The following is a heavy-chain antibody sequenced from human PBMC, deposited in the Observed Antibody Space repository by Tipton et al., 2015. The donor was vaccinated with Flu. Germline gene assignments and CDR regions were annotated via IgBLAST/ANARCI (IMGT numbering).Heavy chain of an antibody. CDR1: GGSINRSHYY. CDR2: IYHSAST. V-gene: IGHV4-39*07. D-gene: IGHD6-19*01. CDR3: ARDGGVGSGWSYSGGNCYYGMDV. J-gene: IGHJ6*02. Sequence: TLSLTCTVSGGSINRSHYYWGWIRQPPGKGLEWIGSIYHSASTFYHPSLKSRVTISVDTSKNQFSLKLSSVTAADTAVYYCARDGGVGSGWSYSGGNCYYGMDVWGQGTTVIVSS.